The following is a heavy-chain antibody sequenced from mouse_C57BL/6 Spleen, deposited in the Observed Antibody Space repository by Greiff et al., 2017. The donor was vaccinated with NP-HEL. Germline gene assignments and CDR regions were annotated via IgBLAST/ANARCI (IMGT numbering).Heavy chain of an antibody. CDR2: ISSGGDYI. J-gene: IGHJ2*01. CDR1: GFTFSSYA. CDR3: TRDKGNYFDY. V-gene: IGHV5-9-1*02. Sequence: EVRLVESGEGLVKPGGSLKLSCAASGFTFSSYAMSWVRQTPEKRLEWVAYISSGGDYIYYADTVKGRFTISRDNARNTLYLQMSSMKSEDTAMYYCTRDKGNYFDYWGQGTTLTVSS.